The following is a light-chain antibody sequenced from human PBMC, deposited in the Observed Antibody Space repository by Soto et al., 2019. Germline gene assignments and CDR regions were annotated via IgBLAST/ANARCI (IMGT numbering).Light chain of an antibody. J-gene: IGKJ1*01. V-gene: IGKV3-15*01. CDR1: QNISSS. CDR2: GAS. Sequence: EIVMTQFPATLSVSPGERATLSCRASQNISSSLAWYQQKPGQAPRLLIYGASTRATGIPVRFSGSGSGTEFTLTISSLQSEDFAVYYCQQYDNWPPWTFGQGTKVEIK. CDR3: QQYDNWPPWT.